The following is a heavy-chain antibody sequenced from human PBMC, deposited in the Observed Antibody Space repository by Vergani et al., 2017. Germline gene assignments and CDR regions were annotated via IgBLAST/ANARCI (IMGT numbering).Heavy chain of an antibody. D-gene: IGHD3-9*01. CDR1: GGTFSSYA. V-gene: IGHV1-69*01. J-gene: IGHJ5*02. CDR2: IIPIFGTA. Sequence: QVQLLQSGAEVKKPGSSVKVSCKASGGTFSSYAISWVRQAPGQGLEWMGGIIPIFGTANYAQKFQGRVTITADESTSTAYMELSSLRSEDTAVYYCAIAKVYYDILTGYYKGEYNWFDPWGQGTLVTVSS. CDR3: AIAKVYYDILTGYYKGEYNWFDP.